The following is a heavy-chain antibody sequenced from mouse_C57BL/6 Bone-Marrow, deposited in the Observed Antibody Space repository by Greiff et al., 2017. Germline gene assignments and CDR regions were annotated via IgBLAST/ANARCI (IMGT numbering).Heavy chain of an antibody. V-gene: IGHV7-3*01. D-gene: IGHD1-1*01. CDR2: IRNKANGYTT. Sequence: EVMLVESGGGLVQPGGSLSLSCAASGFTFTDYYMSWVRQPPGKALEWWGFIRNKANGYTTEYSASVQGRFTISRDNSQSILYLQMNALRAEDSATYYCARSPYYYGSMWFAYWGQGTLVTVSA. J-gene: IGHJ3*01. CDR3: ARSPYYYGSMWFAY. CDR1: GFTFTDYY.